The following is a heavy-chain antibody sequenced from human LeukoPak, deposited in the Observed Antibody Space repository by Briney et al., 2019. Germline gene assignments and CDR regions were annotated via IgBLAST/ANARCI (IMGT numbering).Heavy chain of an antibody. D-gene: IGHD3-9*01. Sequence: SETLSLTCTVSGGSISSSTYYWGWIRQPPGKGLEWIGSIYYSESTYYNPSLKSRVTISVDTSKNQFSLKLSSVTAADTAVYYCARDDVSYYDILTGYYPPYYYYGMDVWGQGTTVTVSS. CDR2: IYYSEST. V-gene: IGHV4-39*07. CDR3: ARDDVSYYDILTGYYPPYYYYGMDV. CDR1: GGSISSSTYY. J-gene: IGHJ6*02.